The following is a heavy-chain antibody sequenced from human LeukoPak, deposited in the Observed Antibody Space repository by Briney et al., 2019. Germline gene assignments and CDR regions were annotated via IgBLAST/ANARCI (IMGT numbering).Heavy chain of an antibody. CDR3: AKDRAGATFFDY. J-gene: IGHJ4*02. D-gene: IGHD1-26*01. V-gene: IGHV3-33*06. CDR1: GFTSSSYG. CDR2: IWYDGSNK. Sequence: TGGSLRLSCAASGFTSSSYGMHWVRQAPGKGLEWVAVIWYDGSNKYYADSVKGRFTISRDNSKNTLYLQMNSLRAEDTAVYYCAKDRAGATFFDYWGQGTLVTVSS.